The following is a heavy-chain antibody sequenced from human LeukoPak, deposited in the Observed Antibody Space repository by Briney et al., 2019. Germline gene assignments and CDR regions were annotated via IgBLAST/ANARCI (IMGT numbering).Heavy chain of an antibody. CDR1: GGSISSYY. D-gene: IGHD6-19*01. V-gene: IGHV4-39*01. CDR2: IYYSGST. Sequence: SETLSLTCTVSGGSISSYYWSWLRQPPGKGLEWIGSIYYSGSTYYNPSLKSRVTISVDTSKNQFSLKLSSVTAADTAVYYCAKRAVAATWYFDLWGRGTLVTVSS. CDR3: AKRAVAATWYFDL. J-gene: IGHJ2*01.